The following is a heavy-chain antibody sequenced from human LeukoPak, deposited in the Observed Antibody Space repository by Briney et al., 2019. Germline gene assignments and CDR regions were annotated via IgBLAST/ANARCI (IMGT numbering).Heavy chain of an antibody. CDR2: MNPNSGNT. Sequence: ASVKVSCKASGYTFTGYYMHWVRQAPGQGLEWMGWMNPNSGNTGYAQKFQGRVTMTRNTSISTAYMELSSLRSEDTAVYYCARDGYCSGGSCSGFPAWGQGTLVTVSS. V-gene: IGHV1-8*02. CDR1: GYTFTGYY. J-gene: IGHJ5*02. D-gene: IGHD2-15*01. CDR3: ARDGYCSGGSCSGFPA.